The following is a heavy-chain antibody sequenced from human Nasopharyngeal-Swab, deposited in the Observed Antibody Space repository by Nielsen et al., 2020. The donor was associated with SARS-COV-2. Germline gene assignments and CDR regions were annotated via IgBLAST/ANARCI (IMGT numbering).Heavy chain of an antibody. D-gene: IGHD1-26*01. CDR1: GFTFSTFW. J-gene: IGHJ3*02. CDR2: IKEDGSQK. Sequence: GESLKISCAVSGFTFSTFWMTWVRQAPGKGLEWVANIKEDGSQKYYLDSVKGRFTISRDNSWTTLYLEMNSLRAEDTAVYYCAKDESGYTGTYGALDIWGQGTMVTVSS. V-gene: IGHV3-7*03. CDR3: AKDESGYTGTYGALDI.